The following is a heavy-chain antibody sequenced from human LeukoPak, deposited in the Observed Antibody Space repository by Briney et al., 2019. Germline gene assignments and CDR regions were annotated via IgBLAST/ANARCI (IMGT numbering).Heavy chain of an antibody. V-gene: IGHV3-7*01. D-gene: IGHD1-1*01. CDR2: IKQDGSEK. Sequence: SGGSLRLSCAASGFTFSSYWMSWVRQAPGKGLEWVANIKQDGSEKYYVDSVKGRFTISRDNAKNSLYLQMNGLRAEDTAVYYCARPLDGYYYYGMDVWGRGTTVTVSS. CDR1: GFTFSSYW. J-gene: IGHJ6*02. CDR3: ARPLDGYYYYGMDV.